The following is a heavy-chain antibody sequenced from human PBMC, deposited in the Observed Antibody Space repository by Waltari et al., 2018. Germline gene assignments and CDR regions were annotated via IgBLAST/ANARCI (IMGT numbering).Heavy chain of an antibody. D-gene: IGHD2-8*02. CDR2: IRSKANSYAA. CDR3: TSLVGGEMATNDY. Sequence: EVQLVESGGGLVQPGGSLKLSCAASGFTFSGSAMHWVRQASGKGLEWVGGIRSKANSYAAAYAGSVKGRFTISRDDSKNTAYLQMNSLKTEDTAVYYCTSLVGGEMATNDYWGQGTLVTVSS. CDR1: GFTFSGSA. J-gene: IGHJ4*02. V-gene: IGHV3-73*01.